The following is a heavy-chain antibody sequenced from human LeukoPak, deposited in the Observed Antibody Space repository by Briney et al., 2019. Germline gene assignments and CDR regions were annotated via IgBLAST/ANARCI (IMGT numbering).Heavy chain of an antibody. Sequence: SETLSFTCTVSGGSISSYYWSWIRQPPGKGLEWIGYIYYSGSTNYNPSLKSRVTISVDTSKNQFSLKLSSVTAADTAVYYCAKSRDGYNFDYWGQGTLVTVSS. J-gene: IGHJ4*02. CDR1: GGSISSYY. CDR3: AKSRDGYNFDY. CDR2: IYYSGST. D-gene: IGHD5-24*01. V-gene: IGHV4-59*01.